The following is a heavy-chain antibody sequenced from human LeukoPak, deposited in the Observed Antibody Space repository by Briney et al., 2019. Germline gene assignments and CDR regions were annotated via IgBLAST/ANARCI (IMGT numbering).Heavy chain of an antibody. V-gene: IGHV4-4*07. CDR3: AREYFDSSHFYQGPWYFDY. CDR1: GASITSHY. Sequence: PSETLSLTCTVSGASITSHYWSWIRQPAGKGLEWIGRIYTSGSPNYNPSLKNRVTMSGDPSKNQFSLKLSSVTAADTAVYYCAREYFDSSHFYQGPWYFDYWGQGTLVPVSS. D-gene: IGHD3-22*01. J-gene: IGHJ4*02. CDR2: IYTSGSP.